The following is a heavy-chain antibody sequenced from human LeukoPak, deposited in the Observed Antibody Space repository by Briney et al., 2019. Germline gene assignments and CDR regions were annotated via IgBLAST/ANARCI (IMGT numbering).Heavy chain of an antibody. J-gene: IGHJ6*03. Sequence: GGSLRLSCAASGFTFSSYEMNWVRQAPGKGLEWVSYISSSGSTIYYADSVKGRFTISRDNAKNSLYLQMNSLRAEDTAVYYCARVVAAADYYYYYMDVWGKGPRSPSP. D-gene: IGHD6-13*01. CDR1: GFTFSSYE. CDR2: ISSSGSTI. CDR3: ARVVAAADYYYYYMDV. V-gene: IGHV3-48*03.